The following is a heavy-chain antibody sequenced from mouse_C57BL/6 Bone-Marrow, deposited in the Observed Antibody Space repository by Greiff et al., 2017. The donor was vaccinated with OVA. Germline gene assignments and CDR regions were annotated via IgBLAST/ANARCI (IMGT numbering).Heavy chain of an antibody. V-gene: IGHV1-82*01. D-gene: IGHD2-5*01. J-gene: IGHJ2*01. CDR2: IYPGDGYT. Sequence: VQLQQSGPELVQPGASVKLSCKASGYAFSSSWMYWVKQRPGKGLEWIGRIYPGDGYTNYNGTFKGKSTLTADKSSSTAYMQLSSLTSEDSAVYVGARGAYYRNYGIGYWGQGTTLTVSS. CDR1: GYAFSSSW. CDR3: ARGAYYRNYGIGY.